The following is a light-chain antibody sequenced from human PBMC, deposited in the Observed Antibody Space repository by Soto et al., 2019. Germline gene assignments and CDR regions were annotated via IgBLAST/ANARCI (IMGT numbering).Light chain of an antibody. J-gene: IGLJ1*01. CDR1: SSNIGAGYD. V-gene: IGLV1-40*01. CDR3: QSYDSSLYV. CDR2: ANS. Sequence: SVEPQPPTVCGAPGQRVTISCTGSSSNIGAGYDVHWYQQLPGTAPKLLIYANSNRPSGVPDRFSGSKSGTSASLAITGLQAEDEADYYCQSYDSSLYVFGTGTKVTVL.